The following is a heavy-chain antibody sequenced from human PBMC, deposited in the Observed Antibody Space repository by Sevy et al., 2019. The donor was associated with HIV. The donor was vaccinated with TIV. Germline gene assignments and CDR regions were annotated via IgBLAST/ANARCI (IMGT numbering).Heavy chain of an antibody. CDR2: IIPIFGTA. CDR1: GGTFSSYA. D-gene: IGHD6-19*01. V-gene: IGHV1-69*13. CDR3: ARDPGRAVAGTDWFDP. J-gene: IGHJ5*02. Sequence: ASVKVSCKASGGTFSSYAISWVRQAPGQGLEWMGGIIPIFGTANYAQKFQGRVTITADESTSTAYMELSSLRSEDTAVYYCARDPGRAVAGTDWFDPWGQGTLVTVSS.